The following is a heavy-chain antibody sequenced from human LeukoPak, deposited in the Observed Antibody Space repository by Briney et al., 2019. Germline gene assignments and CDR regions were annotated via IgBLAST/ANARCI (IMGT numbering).Heavy chain of an antibody. Sequence: PSETLSLTCAVSGVSFNDYYWSWVRQTPGKGLEWIGENNHSGYTNDSPSLKSRVTLSIDTSRNQFSLNLRSVTVADAGIYFCTRMTSGHDYWGQGTLVTVSS. CDR3: TRMTSGHDY. CDR1: GVSFNDYY. D-gene: IGHD4-17*01. CDR2: NNHSGYT. V-gene: IGHV4-34*01. J-gene: IGHJ4*02.